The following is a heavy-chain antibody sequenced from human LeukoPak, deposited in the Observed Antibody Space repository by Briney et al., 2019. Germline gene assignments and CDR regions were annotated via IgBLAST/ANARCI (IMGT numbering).Heavy chain of an antibody. Sequence: GGSLRLSCVASGFTFSSYAMSWVRQAPGKGLEWVSAISGSGGSTYYADSVKGRFTISRDNSKNTLYLQMNSLRAEDTAVYYCAKDLGYGDYFDHWGQGTLVTVSS. CDR3: AKDLGYGDYFDH. D-gene: IGHD4-17*01. J-gene: IGHJ4*02. CDR2: ISGSGGST. CDR1: GFTFSSYA. V-gene: IGHV3-23*01.